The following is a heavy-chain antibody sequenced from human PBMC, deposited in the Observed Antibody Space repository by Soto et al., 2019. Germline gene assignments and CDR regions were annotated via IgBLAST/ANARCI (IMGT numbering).Heavy chain of an antibody. CDR1: GDSINNYY. J-gene: IGHJ4*01. CDR2: IYSSGGT. D-gene: IGHD2-8*01. Sequence: SETLSLTCTVSGDSINNYYWSWIRQPPGKGLEWIGYIYSSGGTNYTPSLKSRVTISVDTSKNQFSLKLSSVTAADTAVFYFARHNEATSRQYSFVSWGHGPLVTVPQ. V-gene: IGHV4-59*08. CDR3: ARHNEATSRQYSFVS.